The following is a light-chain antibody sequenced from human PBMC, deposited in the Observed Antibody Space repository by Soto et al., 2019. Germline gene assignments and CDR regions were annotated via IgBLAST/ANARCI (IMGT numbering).Light chain of an antibody. CDR1: SSDIGAYNY. CDR2: EVT. Sequence: QSALTQPASVSGSPGQSITISCTGTSSDIGAYNYVSWYQQHPGKAPKLLIYEVTNRPSGVSDRFSGSKSGNTASLTISGHQAEDEDNYYCKSYTTLSNRVFGTGTKLTVL. J-gene: IGLJ1*01. V-gene: IGLV2-14*01. CDR3: KSYTTLSNRV.